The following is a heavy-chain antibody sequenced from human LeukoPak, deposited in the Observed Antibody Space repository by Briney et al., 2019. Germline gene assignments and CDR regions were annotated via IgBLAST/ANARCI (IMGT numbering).Heavy chain of an antibody. V-gene: IGHV3-74*01. Sequence: GGSLRLSCAASGFTFSSYWMHWVRQAPGKGLVWVPRINSDGSSTSYADSVKGRFTISRDNAKNTLYLQMNSLRAEDTAVYYCASGSLTIFGVVPPWGDAFDIWGQGTMVTVSS. CDR2: INSDGSST. CDR3: ASGSLTIFGVVPPWGDAFDI. J-gene: IGHJ3*02. CDR1: GFTFSSYW. D-gene: IGHD3-3*01.